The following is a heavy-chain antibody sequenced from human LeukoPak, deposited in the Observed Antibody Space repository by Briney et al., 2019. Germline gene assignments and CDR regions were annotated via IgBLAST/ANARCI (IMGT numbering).Heavy chain of an antibody. Sequence: SQTLSLTCTVSGGSISSGSYYWSWIRQPAGKGLEWIGRIYTSGSTNYNPSLKSRVTISVDTSKNQFSLKLSSVTAADTAVYYCARGRFGVVNYWGQGTLVTVSS. CDR2: IYTSGST. CDR3: ARGRFGVVNY. V-gene: IGHV4-61*02. D-gene: IGHD3-3*01. J-gene: IGHJ4*02. CDR1: GGSISSGSYY.